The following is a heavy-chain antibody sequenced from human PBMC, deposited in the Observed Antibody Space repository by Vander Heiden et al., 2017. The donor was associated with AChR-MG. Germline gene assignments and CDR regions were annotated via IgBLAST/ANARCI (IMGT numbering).Heavy chain of an antibody. D-gene: IGHD3-22*01. V-gene: IGHV3-30*02. CDR1: GFPFRSYG. CDR3: ANLPRPMIVVARRDAFDI. Sequence: QVQLVESGGGVVQPGGSLRLSCAASGFPFRSYGMHWVRQAPGKGLEWVAFIRYDGSNKYYADSVKGRFTISRDNSKNTLYLQMNSLRAEDTAVYYCANLPRPMIVVARRDAFDIWGQGTMVTVSS. J-gene: IGHJ3*02. CDR2: IRYDGSNK.